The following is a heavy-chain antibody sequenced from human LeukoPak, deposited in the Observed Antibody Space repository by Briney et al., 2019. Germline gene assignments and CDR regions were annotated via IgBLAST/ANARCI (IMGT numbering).Heavy chain of an antibody. V-gene: IGHV1-46*01. CDR1: GYTFTSYY. CDR3: AREGGWGYSYGYDY. CDR2: INPSGGST. D-gene: IGHD5-18*01. J-gene: IGHJ4*02. Sequence: ASVKVSCKASGYTFTSYYMHWVRQARGQGLEWMGIINPSGGSTSYAQKFQGRVTITRDTSASTAYMELSSLRSEDTAVYYCAREGGWGYSYGYDYWGQGTLVTVSS.